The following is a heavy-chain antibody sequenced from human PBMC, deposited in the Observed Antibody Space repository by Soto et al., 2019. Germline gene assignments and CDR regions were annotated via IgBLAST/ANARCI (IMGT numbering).Heavy chain of an antibody. V-gene: IGHV4-30-4*01. J-gene: IGHJ4*02. D-gene: IGHD1-26*01. CDR1: FGSVGSGGSF. Sequence: PPETRSLTCTVSFGSVGSGGSFCSLLRQPPGKGLWWIGYIYYSGSTYYNPSLKSRLSISVDTSKNQFSLKLSSVTAADTAVFYCARGTGVDGSHYFDYWGQGTLVTVSS. CDR2: IYYSGST. CDR3: ARGTGVDGSHYFDY.